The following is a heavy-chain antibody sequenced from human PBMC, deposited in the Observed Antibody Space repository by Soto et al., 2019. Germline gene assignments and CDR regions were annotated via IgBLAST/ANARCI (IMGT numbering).Heavy chain of an antibody. CDR2: INAFNGNT. D-gene: IGHD3-3*01. CDR3: ARGAVGYDFWSGYYGYYYYYMDV. V-gene: IGHV1-18*01. Sequence: GASVKVSCKASGYTFTSYGISWVRQAPGQGLEWMGWINAFNGNTNYAQKFQGRVTITRDTSASTAYMELSSLRSEDTAVYYCARGAVGYDFWSGYYGYYYYYMDVWGKGTTVTVSS. CDR1: GYTFTSYG. J-gene: IGHJ6*03.